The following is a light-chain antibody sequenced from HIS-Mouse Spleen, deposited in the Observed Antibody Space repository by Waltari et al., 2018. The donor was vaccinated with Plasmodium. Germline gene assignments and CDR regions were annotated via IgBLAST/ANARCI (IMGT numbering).Light chain of an antibody. CDR2: EDN. Sequence: SYYLTQPPSVSLSPGQTASITCSGDALPNNYAYWYQKKSSQAPVLVLYEDNKRPSGITERYCASSSGTRATLTISGAQVEEAADYYYYSTDSSGNHMVFGGGTKLTVL. J-gene: IGLJ3*02. V-gene: IGLV3-10*01. CDR1: ALPNNY. CDR3: YSTDSSGNHMV.